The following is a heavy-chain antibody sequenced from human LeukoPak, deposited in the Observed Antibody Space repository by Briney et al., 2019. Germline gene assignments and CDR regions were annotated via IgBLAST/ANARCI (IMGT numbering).Heavy chain of an antibody. Sequence: SETLSLTCTVSGDSISSYYWSWIRQPPGKGLEWIGYIYHSGSTNYNPSLKSQVTISADTSKDQFSLKLASVTAADTAVYYCATGYSSTWYYFDYWGQGTLVTVSS. J-gene: IGHJ4*02. D-gene: IGHD6-13*01. CDR1: GDSISSYY. V-gene: IGHV4-59*01. CDR3: ATGYSSTWYYFDY. CDR2: IYHSGST.